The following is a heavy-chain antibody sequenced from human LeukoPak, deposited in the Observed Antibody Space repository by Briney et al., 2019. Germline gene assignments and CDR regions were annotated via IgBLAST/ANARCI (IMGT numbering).Heavy chain of an antibody. CDR1: GGSISGSSYF. CDR3: ARVEDYSSSWYDWGRVNWFDP. D-gene: IGHD6-13*01. V-gene: IGHV4-39*07. J-gene: IGHJ5*02. Sequence: SETLSLTRTVSGGSISGSSYFWGWIRQPPGKGLEWIGSIYYSGSTYYNPSLKSRVTISVDTSKNQFSLKLSSVTAADTAVYYCARVEDYSSSWYDWGRVNWFDPWGQGTLVTVSS. CDR2: IYYSGST.